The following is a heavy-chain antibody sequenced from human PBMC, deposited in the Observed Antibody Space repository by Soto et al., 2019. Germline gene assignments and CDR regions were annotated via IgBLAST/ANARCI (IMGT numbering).Heavy chain of an antibody. J-gene: IGHJ3*02. V-gene: IGHV5-10-1*01. CDR2: IDPSDSYT. CDR3: ARHWRNYIAFDI. Sequence: GESLKISCKGSGYSFTSYWISWVRQMPGKGLEWVGRIDPSDSYTNYSPSFQGHVTISADKSISTAYLQWSSLKASDTAMYYCARHWRNYIAFDIWGQGTMVTVSS. D-gene: IGHD1-7*01. CDR1: GYSFTSYW.